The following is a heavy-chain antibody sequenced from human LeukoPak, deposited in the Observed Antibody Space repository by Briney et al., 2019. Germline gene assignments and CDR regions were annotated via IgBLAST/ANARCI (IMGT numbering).Heavy chain of an antibody. CDR3: ARIGASYYDFWSGYYYFDY. D-gene: IGHD3-3*01. V-gene: IGHV4-34*01. CDR2: SGST. J-gene: IGHJ4*02. Sequence: SGSTNYNPSLKRRGTISVDTSKKQFSLKLSSVTAADTAVYYCARIGASYYDFWSGYYYFDYWGQGTLVTVSS.